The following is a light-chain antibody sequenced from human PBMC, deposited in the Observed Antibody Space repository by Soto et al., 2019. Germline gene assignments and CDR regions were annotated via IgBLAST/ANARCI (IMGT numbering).Light chain of an antibody. Sequence: DIQLTQSPSFLSASAGDRVTITCRSSQGISSFLAWYQQKPGRAPKLLIYSASTLQSVVPSRFTGSGSGTEVTLTITSLQPEDFATYYCQQLNFFPISFGQGTRLEIK. J-gene: IGKJ5*01. CDR3: QQLNFFPIS. V-gene: IGKV1-9*01. CDR1: QGISSF. CDR2: SAS.